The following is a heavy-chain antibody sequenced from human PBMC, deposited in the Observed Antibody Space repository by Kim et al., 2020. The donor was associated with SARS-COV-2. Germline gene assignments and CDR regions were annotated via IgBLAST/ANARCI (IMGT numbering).Heavy chain of an antibody. CDR1: GGTLRSDS. CDR3: ARDASISGLGTFDAFDI. J-gene: IGHJ3*02. D-gene: IGHD3-10*01. V-gene: IGHV1-69*13. CDR2: ISPVFRKS. Sequence: SVKVSCKASGGTLRSDSINWVRQAPGQGLEWLGGISPVFRKSKYPQKFQGRVTITADESTSTVYMDLSSLIFDDTAVYYCARDASISGLGTFDAFDIWGQGTVVTVSA.